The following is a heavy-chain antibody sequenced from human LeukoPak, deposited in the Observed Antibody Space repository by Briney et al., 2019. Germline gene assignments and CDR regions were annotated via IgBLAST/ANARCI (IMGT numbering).Heavy chain of an antibody. CDR2: ISSSSNYI. Sequence: GGSLRLSCAASGFTFSSYTMNWVRQAPGKGLEWVSSISSSSNYIHYADSLKGRFTISRDNANNSLYLQMNSLKTEDTAVYYCTTYGDWKSYFDYWGQGTLVTVSS. V-gene: IGHV3-21*03. J-gene: IGHJ4*02. D-gene: IGHD4-17*01. CDR1: GFTFSSYT. CDR3: TTYGDWKSYFDY.